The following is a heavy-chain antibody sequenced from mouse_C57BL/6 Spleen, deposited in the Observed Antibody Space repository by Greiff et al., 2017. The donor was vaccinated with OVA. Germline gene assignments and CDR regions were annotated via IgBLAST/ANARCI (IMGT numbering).Heavy chain of an antibody. CDR2: IYPRDGST. D-gene: IGHD1-1*01. J-gene: IGHJ3*01. Sequence: VQVVESDAELVKPGASVKISCKVSGYTFTDHTIHWMKQRPEQGLEWIGYIYPRDGSTKYNEKFKGKATLTADKSSSTAYMQLNSLTSEDSAVYFCARFYGSSRDFAYWGQGTLVTVSA. V-gene: IGHV1-78*01. CDR3: ARFYGSSRDFAY. CDR1: GYTFTDHT.